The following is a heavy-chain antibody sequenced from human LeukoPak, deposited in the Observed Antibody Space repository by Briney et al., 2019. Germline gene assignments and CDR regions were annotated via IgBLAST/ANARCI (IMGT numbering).Heavy chain of an antibody. Sequence: GGSLRLSCAASGFIFSSYAMSWVRQAPGKGLEWVSAISGSGGSTYYADSVKGRFTISRDNSKNTLYLQMNSLRAEDTAVYYCAKDGGGYCSSTSCYTTPDYWGQGTLVTVSS. CDR3: AKDGGGYCSSTSCYTTPDY. D-gene: IGHD2-2*02. CDR1: GFIFSSYA. J-gene: IGHJ4*02. V-gene: IGHV3-23*01. CDR2: ISGSGGST.